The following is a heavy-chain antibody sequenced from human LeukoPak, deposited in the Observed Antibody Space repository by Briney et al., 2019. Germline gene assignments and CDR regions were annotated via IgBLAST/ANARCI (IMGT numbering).Heavy chain of an antibody. CDR1: GFTFSTYG. CDR3: ARLPPSVFGVGTGDFDY. V-gene: IGHV3-30*03. J-gene: IGHJ4*02. Sequence: PGKSLRLSCEVSGFTFSTYGMYWVRQAPGKGLESVAVISCDGSKTYYADSVKGRSTISRDNPKNTVYLQLNSLTSDDTAVYYCARLPPSVFGVGTGDFDYWGQGTLVTVSS. D-gene: IGHD2-8*02. CDR2: ISCDGSKT.